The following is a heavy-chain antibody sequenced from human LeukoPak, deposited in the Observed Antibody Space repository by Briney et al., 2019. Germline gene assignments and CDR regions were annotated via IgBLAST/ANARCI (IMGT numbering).Heavy chain of an antibody. CDR2: IYTSGST. J-gene: IGHJ3*02. V-gene: IGHV4-4*07. Sequence: SETLSLTCTVSGGSISSYYWSWIRQPAGKGLEWIGRIYTSGSTNYNPSLKSRVTMSVDTSKNQFSLKLSSVTAADTAVYYCARDPKVNYYDSSGYYRRRPNAFDIWGQGTMVTVSS. CDR3: ARDPKVNYYDSSGYYRRRPNAFDI. CDR1: GGSISSYY. D-gene: IGHD3-22*01.